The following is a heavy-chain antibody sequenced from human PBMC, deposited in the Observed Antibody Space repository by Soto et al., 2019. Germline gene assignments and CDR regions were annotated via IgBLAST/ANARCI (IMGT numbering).Heavy chain of an antibody. Sequence: QVQLQESGPGLVKPSQTLALTCTVSGCSISSGGYYWSRVRQHPGKGLEWIGYVYYSGSTYYNPSLTGRVTMSVDTSKNQFSLKLSSVTDADTAVYYCARVSSGITMVRGVIDYWGQGTLVTVSS. CDR3: ARVSSGITMVRGVIDY. D-gene: IGHD3-10*01. CDR2: VYYSGST. J-gene: IGHJ4*02. CDR1: GCSISSGGYY. V-gene: IGHV4-31*03.